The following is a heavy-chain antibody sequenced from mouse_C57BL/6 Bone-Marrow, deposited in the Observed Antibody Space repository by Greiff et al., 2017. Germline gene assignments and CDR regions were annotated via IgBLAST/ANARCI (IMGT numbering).Heavy chain of an antibody. CDR2: IYPGSGST. V-gene: IGHV1-55*01. CDR1: GYTFTSYW. Sequence: VKLMESGAELVKPGASVKMSCKASGYTFTSYWITWVKQRPGQGLEWIGDIYPGSGSTNYNEKFKSKATLTVDTSSSTAYMQLSSLTSEDSAVYYCARGGSYAMDYWGQGTSVTVSS. J-gene: IGHJ4*01. CDR3: ARGGSYAMDY.